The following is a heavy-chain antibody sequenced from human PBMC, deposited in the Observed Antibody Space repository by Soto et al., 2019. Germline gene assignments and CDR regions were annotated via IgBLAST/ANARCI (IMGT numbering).Heavy chain of an antibody. CDR1: GSTFSNAW. CDR2: IKSKTDGGTT. Sequence: EVHLVESGGGLVKPGGPLGLSCEASGSTFSNAWMSWARQAPGKGLEWVGRIKSKTDGGTTDYAAPVKGRFTISRDDSKNTVYLQMNSLKTEDTAVYYCTTDEITLRVWGQGTLVTVSS. CDR3: TTDEITLRV. D-gene: IGHD1-20*01. J-gene: IGHJ4*02. V-gene: IGHV3-15*01.